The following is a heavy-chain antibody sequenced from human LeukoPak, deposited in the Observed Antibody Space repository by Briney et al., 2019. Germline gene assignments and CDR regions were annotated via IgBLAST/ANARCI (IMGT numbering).Heavy chain of an antibody. CDR1: GGSFSGYY. CDR2: INDSGSV. Sequence: SETLSLTCAAYGGSFSGYYWSWIRQPPGKGLEWTGEINDSGSVNCNPSLKNRVTLSVDTSKNQFSLRLSSVAAADTAVYYCARRLVDSGASQVSDDWGQGTLVTVSS. CDR3: ARRLVDSGASQVSDD. V-gene: IGHV4-34*01. D-gene: IGHD2-15*01. J-gene: IGHJ4*02.